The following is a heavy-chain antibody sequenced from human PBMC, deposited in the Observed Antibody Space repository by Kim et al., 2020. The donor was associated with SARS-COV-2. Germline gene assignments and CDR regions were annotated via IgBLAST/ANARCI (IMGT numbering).Heavy chain of an antibody. D-gene: IGHD1-26*01. CDR3: ARAGIVGSAFDY. V-gene: IGHV4-61*02. CDR1: GGSISSGSYY. CDR2: IYTSGST. J-gene: IGHJ4*02. Sequence: SETLSLTCTVSGGSISSGSYYWSWIRQPAGKGLEWIGRIYTSGSTNYNPSLKSRVTISVDTSKNQFSLKLSSVTAADTAVYYCARAGIVGSAFDYWGQGTLVTVSS.